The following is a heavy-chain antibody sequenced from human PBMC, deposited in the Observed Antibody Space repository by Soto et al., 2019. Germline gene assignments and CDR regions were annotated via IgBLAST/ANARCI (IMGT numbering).Heavy chain of an antibody. CDR2: IIPNNGNA. CDR3: ARAYSPGLFDP. V-gene: IGHV1-18*01. Sequence: ASVKVCCEASGGTFNNLAISWVRQAPGQGLEWMGGIIPNNGNANYAQNFQGRVTMTTDTSTSTAYMELRSLRSDDTAVYYCARAYSPGLFDPWGQGTLVTVST. CDR1: GGTFNNLA. D-gene: IGHD2-15*01. J-gene: IGHJ5*02.